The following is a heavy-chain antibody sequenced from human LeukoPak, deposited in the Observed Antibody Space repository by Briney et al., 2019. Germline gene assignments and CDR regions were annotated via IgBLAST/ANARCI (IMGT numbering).Heavy chain of an antibody. J-gene: IGHJ4*02. CDR3: ARRYFDY. V-gene: IGHV3-7*03. CDR2: IKQDGSEK. Sequence: GGTLRLSCAASGFTFSSYWMQWVRQAPGKGLEWVANIKQDGSEKYYADSVKGRFIISRDNAKNALYLQMSSLRAEDTAIYYCARRYFDYWGQGTLVTVSS. CDR1: GFTFSSYW.